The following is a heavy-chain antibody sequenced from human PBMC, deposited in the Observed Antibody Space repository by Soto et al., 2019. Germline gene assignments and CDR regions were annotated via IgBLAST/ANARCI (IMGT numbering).Heavy chain of an antibody. V-gene: IGHV4-4*02. J-gene: IGHJ6*02. Sequence: QVQLQESGPGLVKPSGTLSLTCAVSGGSISSSNWWSWVRQPPGKGLEWIGEIYHSGSTNHNPSLKSRLTISVDNSKNHFSLKLSSVTAADTAVYYCARVYGSGSSHGMDVWGQGTTVTVSS. D-gene: IGHD3-10*01. CDR1: GGSISSSNW. CDR3: ARVYGSGSSHGMDV. CDR2: IYHSGST.